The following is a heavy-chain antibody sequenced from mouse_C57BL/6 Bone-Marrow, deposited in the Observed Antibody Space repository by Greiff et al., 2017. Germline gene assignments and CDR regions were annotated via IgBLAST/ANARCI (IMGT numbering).Heavy chain of an antibody. CDR2: IWSGGGT. CDR3: ASKSRPHLSPLVFDV. Sequence: VKLVESGPGLVQPSQSLSITCTVSGFSLTSYGVHWVRQSPGKGLEWLGVIWSGGGTDYNAAFISRLSISKDNSKSQVFFKMNSLQAADTAIYYWASKSRPHLSPLVFDVWGTGTTLTVSS. CDR1: GFSLTSYG. D-gene: IGHD1-1*01. J-gene: IGHJ1*03. V-gene: IGHV2-2*01.